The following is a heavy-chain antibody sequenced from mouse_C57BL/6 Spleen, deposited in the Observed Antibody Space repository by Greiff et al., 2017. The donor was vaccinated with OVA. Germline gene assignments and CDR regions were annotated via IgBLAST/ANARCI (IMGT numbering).Heavy chain of an antibody. CDR3: ARERAIGGYGNRFAY. Sequence: QVQLKQSGPELVKPGASVKISCKASGYAFSSSWMNWVKQRPGKGLEWIGRIYPGDGDTNYNGKFKGKATLTADKSSSTAYMQLSSLTSEDSAVYFCARERAIGGYGNRFAYWGQGTLVTVSA. D-gene: IGHD2-10*02. CDR1: GYAFSSSW. V-gene: IGHV1-82*01. J-gene: IGHJ3*01. CDR2: IYPGDGDT.